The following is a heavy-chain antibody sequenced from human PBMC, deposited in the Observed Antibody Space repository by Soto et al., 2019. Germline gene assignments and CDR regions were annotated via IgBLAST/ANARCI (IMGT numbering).Heavy chain of an antibody. J-gene: IGHJ4*02. CDR1: GFTFSTLA. CDR3: ASVRVGY. D-gene: IGHD1-26*01. Sequence: EVQLLESGGGSVQPGGSLRLSCAASGFTFSTLAMTWVRQAPGKGLEWVSSVLASGTGTYYADSVKGRFTISRDNSKNTVYLQMNSLSAADTALYYCASVRVGYWGQGTLVTVSS. CDR2: VLASGTGT. V-gene: IGHV3-23*01.